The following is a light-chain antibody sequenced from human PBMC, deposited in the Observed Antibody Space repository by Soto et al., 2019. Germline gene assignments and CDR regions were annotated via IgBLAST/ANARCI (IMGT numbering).Light chain of an antibody. Sequence: QSALTQPASVSGSPGQSITISCTGTSSDVGGYNYVSWYQQHPGKAPKLMIYDVSNRPSGVSNRSSASKSGNTASLTISGLQAEDEDDYYCSSYTSSGTYVVFGGGTKLTVL. CDR3: SSYTSSGTYVV. CDR1: SSDVGGYNY. CDR2: DVS. V-gene: IGLV2-14*01. J-gene: IGLJ2*01.